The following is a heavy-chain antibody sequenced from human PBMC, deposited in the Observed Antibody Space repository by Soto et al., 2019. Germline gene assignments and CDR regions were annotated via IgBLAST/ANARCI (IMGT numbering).Heavy chain of an antibody. J-gene: IGHJ6*02. D-gene: IGHD6-19*01. Sequence: SETLSLTCAVSGYSISSGYYWGWIRQPPGKGLEWIGSIYHSGSTYYNPSLKSRVTISVDTSKNQFSLKLSSVTAADTAVYYCARADSSGWYYYYYGMDVWGQGTTVTVSS. CDR3: ARADSSGWYYYYYGMDV. CDR1: GYSISSGYY. CDR2: IYHSGST. V-gene: IGHV4-38-2*01.